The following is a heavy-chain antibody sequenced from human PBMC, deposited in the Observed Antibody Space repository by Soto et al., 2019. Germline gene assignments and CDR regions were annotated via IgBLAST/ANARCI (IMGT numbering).Heavy chain of an antibody. D-gene: IGHD6-6*01. Sequence: SETLSLPCSVSSYTINSGGYYWSWIRQHPGKGLEWIGYIYSNGDTYYNPSLKSRVTISVDTSKNQFSLNLTSVTAADTAVYYCARRGGSSSGYYYYAMDVWGQGTTVTVSS. CDR1: SYTINSGGYY. J-gene: IGHJ6*02. V-gene: IGHV4-31*03. CDR3: ARRGGSSSGYYYYAMDV. CDR2: IYSNGDT.